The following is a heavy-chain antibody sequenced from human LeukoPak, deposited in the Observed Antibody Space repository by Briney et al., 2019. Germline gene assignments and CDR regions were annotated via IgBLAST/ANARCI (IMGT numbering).Heavy chain of an antibody. CDR1: GFTFNSYT. D-gene: IGHD3-3*01. CDR2: ITGSGGGT. J-gene: IGHJ4*02. V-gene: IGHV3-23*01. Sequence: GGSLRLSCAASGFTFNSYTMSWVRQAPGKGLEWVSAITGSGGGTYYADSVKGRFTISRDNSKNTLYLQLNSLSAEDTAIYYCAKDPITYDDPSFDYWGQGTPVTVSS. CDR3: AKDPITYDDPSFDY.